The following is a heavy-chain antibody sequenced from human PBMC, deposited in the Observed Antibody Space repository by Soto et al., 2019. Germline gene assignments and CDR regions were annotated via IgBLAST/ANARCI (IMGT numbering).Heavy chain of an antibody. V-gene: IGHV1-69*08. CDR3: ARDPYYCSGSTGWFDP. J-gene: IGHJ5*02. Sequence: QVQLVQSGAEVKKPGSSVKVSCKASGGTFSSYTISWVRQAPGQGLEWMGRIIPILGIANYEQKFKGGVTITADKSTSTAYMERSSLRSEDTAVYYCARDPYYCSGSTGWFDPWGQGTLVTVSS. D-gene: IGHD3-10*01. CDR2: IIPILGIA. CDR1: GGTFSSYT.